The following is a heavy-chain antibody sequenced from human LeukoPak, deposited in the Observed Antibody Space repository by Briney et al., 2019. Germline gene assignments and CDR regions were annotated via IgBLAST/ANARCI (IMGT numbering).Heavy chain of an antibody. CDR3: ARTTEGGYTYGYFYYYYMDV. J-gene: IGHJ6*03. V-gene: IGHV4-59*01. D-gene: IGHD5-18*01. CDR1: GGSISSYY. CDR2: IYYSGST. Sequence: PSETLSLTCTVSGGSISSYYWSWIRQPPGKGLEWIGYIYYSGSTNYNPSLKSRVTISVDTSKNQFSLKLTSVTAADTAVYYCARTTEGGYTYGYFYYYYMDVWGKGTTVTISS.